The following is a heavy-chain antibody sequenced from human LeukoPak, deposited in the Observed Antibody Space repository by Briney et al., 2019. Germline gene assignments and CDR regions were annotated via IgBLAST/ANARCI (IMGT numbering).Heavy chain of an antibody. D-gene: IGHD3-22*01. V-gene: IGHV1-69-2*01. CDR3: ATPRFSNPYYHYFDF. Sequence: GASVKVSCKASGHTFIDYYMHWVQQAPGKGLEWMGRVDPKTGETLYAENFQGRVTITADTSPDTTYMELSSLRSEDTAVYYCATPRFSNPYYHYFDFWGQGTLVTVSS. CDR1: GHTFIDYY. CDR2: VDPKTGET. J-gene: IGHJ4*02.